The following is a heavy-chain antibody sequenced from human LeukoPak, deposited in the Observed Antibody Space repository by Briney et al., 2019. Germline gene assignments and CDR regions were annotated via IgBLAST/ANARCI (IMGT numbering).Heavy chain of an antibody. CDR3: ARENNFGSGMDV. CDR2: IYSGGST. Sequence: GGSLRLSCAASGFTVSSNSMNWVRQAPGKGLQWVSVIYSGGSTYYADSVKGRFTISRDNSKNTLHLQMNSLRAEDTAVYYCARENNFGSGMDVWGQGTTVTVSS. V-gene: IGHV3-53*01. J-gene: IGHJ6*02. D-gene: IGHD3-10*01. CDR1: GFTVSSNS.